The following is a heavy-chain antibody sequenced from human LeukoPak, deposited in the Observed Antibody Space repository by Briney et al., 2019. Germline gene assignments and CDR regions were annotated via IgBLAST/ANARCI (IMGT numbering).Heavy chain of an antibody. Sequence: PGGSLRLSCAASGFTFSSYWMSWVRQAPGKGLEWVANIKQDGSEKYYVDSVKGRFTISRDNAKHSLYLQMNSLRAEDTAVYYCASGMDYYDSSSYYPTWGPLDYWGQGTLVTVSS. D-gene: IGHD3-22*01. J-gene: IGHJ4*02. CDR2: IKQDGSEK. CDR1: GFTFSSYW. V-gene: IGHV3-7*01. CDR3: ASGMDYYDSSSYYPTWGPLDY.